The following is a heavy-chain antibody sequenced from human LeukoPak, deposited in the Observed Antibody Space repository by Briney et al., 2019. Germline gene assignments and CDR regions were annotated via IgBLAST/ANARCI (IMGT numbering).Heavy chain of an antibody. Sequence: GGSLRLSCAASGFTFSSYWMHWVRQAPGKGLEWVSAISGSGGSTYYADSVKGRFTISRDNSKNTLYLQMNSLRAEDTAVYYCAKEGLYCSSTSCSWFDPWGQGTLVTVSS. D-gene: IGHD2-2*01. V-gene: IGHV3-23*01. CDR2: ISGSGGST. J-gene: IGHJ5*02. CDR1: GFTFSSYW. CDR3: AKEGLYCSSTSCSWFDP.